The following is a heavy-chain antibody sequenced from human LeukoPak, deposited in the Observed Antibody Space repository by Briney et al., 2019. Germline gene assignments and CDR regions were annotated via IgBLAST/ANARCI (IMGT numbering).Heavy chain of an antibody. V-gene: IGHV3-30*02. CDR2: IRNDGDVI. CDR3: AKDLMSIKALIPWDY. J-gene: IGHJ4*02. CDR1: GFTFTSFG. D-gene: IGHD5/OR15-5a*01. Sequence: GGSLRLSCAASGFTFTSFGMHWVRQAPGKRLEWVGFIRNDGDVIYYTESVKGRFTISRDNSKNTVYLQLNSLRAEDTALYYCAKDLMSIKALIPWDYWGQGTLVTVSP.